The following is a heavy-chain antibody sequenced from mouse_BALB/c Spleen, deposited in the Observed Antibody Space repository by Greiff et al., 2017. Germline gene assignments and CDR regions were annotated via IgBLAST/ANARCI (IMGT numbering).Heavy chain of an antibody. D-gene: IGHD2-14*01. CDR1: GFTFSSFG. CDR3: ARSSYRYDEAWFAY. CDR2: ISSGSSTI. V-gene: IGHV5-17*02. Sequence: EVMLVESGGGLVQPGGSRKLSCAASGFTFSSFGMHWVRQAPEKGLEWVAYISSGSSTIYYADTVKGRFTISRDNPKNTLFLQMTSLRSEDTAMYYCARSSYRYDEAWFAYWGQGTLVTVSA. J-gene: IGHJ3*01.